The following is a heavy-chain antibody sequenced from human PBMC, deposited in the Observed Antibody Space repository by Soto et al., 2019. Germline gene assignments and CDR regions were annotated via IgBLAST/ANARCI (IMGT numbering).Heavy chain of an antibody. CDR3: ANGRATYGLLTHDY. V-gene: IGHV3-23*01. D-gene: IGHD3-9*01. CDR2: LTGSSSNT. Sequence: EVQLLESGGGLVQPGGSLRLSCAASGFSFRNYAMSWVRQAPGKGLEWISTLTGSSSNTYYADSVKGRFAISRDNSRNTLYLQMQSLTAEDTAVYYCANGRATYGLLTHDYWGQGTLVTVSS. J-gene: IGHJ4*02. CDR1: GFSFRNYA.